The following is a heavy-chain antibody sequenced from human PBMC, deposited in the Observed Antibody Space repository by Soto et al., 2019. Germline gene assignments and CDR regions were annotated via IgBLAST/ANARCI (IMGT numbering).Heavy chain of an antibody. CDR3: AKDRPRLTQIFYEIA. CDR2: IYYSGSP. Sequence: PETLSLTCLATVLSISSYYWSWILQSPGKGLEWIGYIYYSGSPNYNPSLKSRVTISLDTSNKQSSLKLTSVTAADTAVYYCAKDRPRLTQIFYEIALGQGTQVTVS. CDR1: VLSISSYY. J-gene: IGHJ5*02. D-gene: IGHD3-22*01. V-gene: IGHV4-59*01.